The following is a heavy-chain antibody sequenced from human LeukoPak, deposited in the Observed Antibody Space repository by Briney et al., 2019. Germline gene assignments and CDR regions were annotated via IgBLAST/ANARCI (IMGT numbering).Heavy chain of an antibody. Sequence: PGGSLRLSCAASGFTFSTYSMNWVRQAPGKGLEWVSYISGTGSLIYYADSVKGRFTTSRDNAKNSLYLQMNSLRDEDTAVYYCVRDQFFSFDYWGQGTLVTVSS. CDR2: ISGTGSLI. CDR3: VRDQFFSFDY. CDR1: GFTFSTYS. V-gene: IGHV3-48*02. J-gene: IGHJ4*02. D-gene: IGHD3-3*01.